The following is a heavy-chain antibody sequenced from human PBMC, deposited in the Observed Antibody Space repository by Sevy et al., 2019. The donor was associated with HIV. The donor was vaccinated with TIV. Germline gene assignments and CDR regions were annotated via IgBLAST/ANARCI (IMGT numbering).Heavy chain of an antibody. J-gene: IGHJ4*02. Sequence: GGSLRLSCAASGFIFSSNAMHWVRQAPGKGLEWVSVISYDGSNKEYADSVKGRFTISRDNAKNTLYLQMNSPRPEDTAVYYCARVPGAVMAAEPYHFDYWGQGTLVTVSS. D-gene: IGHD6-13*01. CDR3: ARVPGAVMAAEPYHFDY. V-gene: IGHV3-30*04. CDR2: ISYDGSNK. CDR1: GFIFSSNA.